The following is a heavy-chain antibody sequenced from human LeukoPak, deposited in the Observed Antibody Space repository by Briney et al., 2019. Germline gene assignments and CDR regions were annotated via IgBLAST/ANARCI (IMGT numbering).Heavy chain of an antibody. CDR2: IKQDGSEK. Sequence: GGSLRLSCAASGFTFDDYGMSWVRQAPGKGLEWVANIKQDGSEKYYVDSVKGRFTISRDNAKNSLYLQMNSLRAEDTAVYYCARGSAAGTFYYYYYYMDVWGKGTTVTISS. V-gene: IGHV3-7*01. J-gene: IGHJ6*03. CDR3: ARGSAAGTFYYYYYYMDV. CDR1: GFTFDDYG. D-gene: IGHD6-13*01.